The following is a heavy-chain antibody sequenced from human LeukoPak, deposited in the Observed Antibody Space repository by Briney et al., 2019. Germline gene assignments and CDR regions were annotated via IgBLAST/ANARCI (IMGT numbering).Heavy chain of an antibody. D-gene: IGHD2-21*01. V-gene: IGHV4-59*01. CDR2: VYYSGST. J-gene: IGHJ4*02. Sequence: PSETLSVTCTVSGGSTDHYFWNWIRQTPGKGLEWIGYVYYSGSTVYNPSLQSRVSISIDTSKKQISLKLSSVTAADTAVYYCARYRGTYTYGGFDYWGQGTLVSVSS. CDR3: ARYRGTYTYGGFDY. CDR1: GGSTDHYF.